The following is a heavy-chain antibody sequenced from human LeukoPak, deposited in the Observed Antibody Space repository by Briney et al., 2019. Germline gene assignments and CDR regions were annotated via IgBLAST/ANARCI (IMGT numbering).Heavy chain of an antibody. J-gene: IGHJ4*02. V-gene: IGHV1-69*05. D-gene: IGHD3-9*01. CDR3: ASEGVRYFDWLSPFDY. CDR2: IIPIFGTA. CDR1: GGTFSSYA. Sequence: TVKVSCKASGGTFSSYAISWVRQAPGQGLEWMGRIIPIFGTANYAQKFQGRVTITTDESTSTAYMELSSLRSEDTAVYYCASEGVRYFDWLSPFDYWGQGTLVTVSS.